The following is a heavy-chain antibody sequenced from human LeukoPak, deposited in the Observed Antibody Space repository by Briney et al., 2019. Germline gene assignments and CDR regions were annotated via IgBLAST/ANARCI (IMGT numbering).Heavy chain of an antibody. Sequence: GRSLRLSCAASGFTFDDYAMHWVRQAPGKGLEWVSTIGWNSGSIGYADSVKGRFTISRDNAKNSLYLQMNSLRAEDTAFYYCAKDGRWLQLEYYFDYWGQGTLVTVSS. V-gene: IGHV3-9*01. CDR3: AKDGRWLQLEYYFDY. CDR2: IGWNSGSI. CDR1: GFTFDDYA. J-gene: IGHJ4*02. D-gene: IGHD5-24*01.